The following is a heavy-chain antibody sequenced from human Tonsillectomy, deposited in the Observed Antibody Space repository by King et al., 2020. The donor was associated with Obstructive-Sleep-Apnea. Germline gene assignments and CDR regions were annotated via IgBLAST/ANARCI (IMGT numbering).Heavy chain of an antibody. CDR1: GFSLSSRRVG. J-gene: IGHJ4*02. D-gene: IGHD6-13*01. Sequence: FTLKESGPTLVKPTQTLTLTCTFSGFSLSSRRVGVGWIRQPPGKALEWLALIYWDDDERYSPSLKSRLTITKDTSKNQVLLTMTNMDPVDTATYYCARGSGYSSSWYWFDYWVQGTLVTVAS. V-gene: IGHV2-5*02. CDR3: ARGSGYSSSWYWFDY. CDR2: IYWDDDE.